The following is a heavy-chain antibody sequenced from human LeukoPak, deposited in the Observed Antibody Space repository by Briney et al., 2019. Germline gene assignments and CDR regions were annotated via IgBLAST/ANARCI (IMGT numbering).Heavy chain of an antibody. J-gene: IGHJ3*02. CDR1: GGSISSSNW. V-gene: IGHV4-4*02. D-gene: IGHD1-26*01. CDR3: ARDEGPSGSDAFDI. CDR2: IYHSGST. Sequence: SETLSLTCAVSGGSISSSNWWSWVRQPPGKGLEWIGEIYHSGSTNYNPSLKSRVTISVDKSKNQFSLKLSSVTAADTAVYYCARDEGPSGSDAFDIWGQGTMVTVSS.